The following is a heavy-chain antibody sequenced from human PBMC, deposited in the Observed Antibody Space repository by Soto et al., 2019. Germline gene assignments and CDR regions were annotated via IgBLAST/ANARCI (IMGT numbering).Heavy chain of an antibody. CDR2: IWYDGSNK. D-gene: IGHD1-20*01. Sequence: GGSLRLSCAASGFTFSSYGMHWVRQAPGKGLEWVAVIWYDGSNKYYADSVKGRFTISRDNSKNTLYLQMNSLRAEDTAVYYCARGITGTTWVDDWGQGTLVTVSS. J-gene: IGHJ4*02. V-gene: IGHV3-33*01. CDR1: GFTFSSYG. CDR3: ARGITGTTWVDD.